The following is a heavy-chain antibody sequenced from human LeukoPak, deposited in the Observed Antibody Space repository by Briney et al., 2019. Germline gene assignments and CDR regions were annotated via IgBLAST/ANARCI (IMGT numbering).Heavy chain of an antibody. CDR2: LYYSGST. CDR1: GGSISSYY. D-gene: IGHD3-9*01. Sequence: PSETLSLTCTVSGGSISSYYWSWIRQPPGKGLEWIGYLYYSGSTNYNPSLKSPVTISVDTSKNQFSLKLSSVTAADTAVYYCARGDYDILTGYSNSYYFDYWGQGTLVTVSS. J-gene: IGHJ4*02. CDR3: ARGDYDILTGYSNSYYFDY. V-gene: IGHV4-59*01.